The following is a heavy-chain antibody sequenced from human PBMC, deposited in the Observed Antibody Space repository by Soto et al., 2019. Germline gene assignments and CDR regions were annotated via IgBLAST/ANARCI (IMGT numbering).Heavy chain of an antibody. J-gene: IGHJ4*02. CDR1: GFTFSDYW. CDR3: AILRGSIFRKPLDY. CDR2: IKEDGSEN. V-gene: IGHV3-7*03. D-gene: IGHD3-10*01. Sequence: GGSLRLSCGGSGFTFSDYWMSWVRQAPGKGLEWVANIKEDGSENYYGDSVKGRFTISRDNAKNSLYLQMNSLRAEDTAVYYCAILRGSIFRKPLDYWGQGTLVTVSS.